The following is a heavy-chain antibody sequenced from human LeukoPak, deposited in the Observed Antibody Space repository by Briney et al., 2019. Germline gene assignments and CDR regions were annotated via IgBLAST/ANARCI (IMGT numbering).Heavy chain of an antibody. D-gene: IGHD6-6*01. V-gene: IGHV4-39*01. J-gene: IGHJ4*02. CDR1: GGSISSSSYY. CDR3: ARHGRFKGSSFDY. CDR2: IYYSGST. Sequence: PSETLSLTCTVSGGSISSSSYYWGWIRQPPGKGLEWIGSIYYSGSTYYNPSLKSRATISVDTSKNQFSLKLSSVTAADTAVYYCARHGRFKGSSFDYWGQGTLVTVSS.